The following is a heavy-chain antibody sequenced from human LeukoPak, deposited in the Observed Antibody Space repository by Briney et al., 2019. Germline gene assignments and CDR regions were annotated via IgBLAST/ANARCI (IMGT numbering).Heavy chain of an antibody. V-gene: IGHV1-2*02. CDR1: GYTFTGYY. D-gene: IGHD3-10*01. CDR3: ARGKVRGVIIEKGFYYYGMDV. Sequence: GASVKVSCKASGYTFTGYYMHWVRQAPGQGLEWMGWINPNSGGTNYAQKLQGRVTMTTDTSTSTAYMELSSLRSEDTAVYYCARGKVRGVIIEKGFYYYGMDVWGQGTTVTVSS. J-gene: IGHJ6*02. CDR2: INPNSGGT.